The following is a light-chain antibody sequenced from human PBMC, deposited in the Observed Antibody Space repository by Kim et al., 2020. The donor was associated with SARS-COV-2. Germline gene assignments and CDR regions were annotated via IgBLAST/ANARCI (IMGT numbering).Light chain of an antibody. V-gene: IGKV4-1*01. J-gene: IGKJ4*01. CDR3: QQYYSDPLT. CDR2: WSS. Sequence: ATTNSKSSQSVLYTSNNKNYLAWYQQKPGQPPKLLIYWSSTRKSGVPDRFSGSGSGTDFTLTISSLQAEDVAVYYCQQYYSDPLTFGGGTKVDIK. CDR1: QSVLYTSNNKNY.